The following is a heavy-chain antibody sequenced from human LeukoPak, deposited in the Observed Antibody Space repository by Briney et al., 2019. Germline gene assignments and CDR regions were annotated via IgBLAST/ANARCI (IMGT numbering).Heavy chain of an antibody. V-gene: IGHV3-33*01. CDR3: PSHYYYDSSGYYSDY. D-gene: IGHD3-22*01. CDR1: GFTFSSYG. CDR2: IWFDGSNK. J-gene: IGHJ4*02. Sequence: GGSLRLSCAASGFTFSSYGMHWVRQAPGKGLEWVAVIWFDGSNKYYADSVKGRFTISRDNSKNTLYLQMTSLRAQDTAVYYCPSHYYYDSSGYYSDYWGQGTLVTVSS.